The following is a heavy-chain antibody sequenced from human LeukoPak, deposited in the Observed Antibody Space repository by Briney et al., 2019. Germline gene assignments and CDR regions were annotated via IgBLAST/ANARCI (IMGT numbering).Heavy chain of an antibody. J-gene: IGHJ4*02. Sequence: PSETLSLTCTVPGGSISSSSYYWGWIRQPPGKGLEWIGSIYYSGSTYYNPSLKSRVTISVDTSKNQFSLKLSSVTAADTAVYYCARSKDILTGYCFDYWGQGTLVTVSS. CDR2: IYYSGST. V-gene: IGHV4-39*01. D-gene: IGHD3-9*01. CDR3: ARSKDILTGYCFDY. CDR1: GGSISSSSYY.